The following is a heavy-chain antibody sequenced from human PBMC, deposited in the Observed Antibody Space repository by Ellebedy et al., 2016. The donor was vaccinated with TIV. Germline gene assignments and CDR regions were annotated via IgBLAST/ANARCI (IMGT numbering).Heavy chain of an antibody. D-gene: IGHD2-21*02. J-gene: IGHJ2*01. CDR3: ARAPSAAWPGDHWYFDL. CDR1: GGSISSSRYY. CDR2: IYYSGST. V-gene: IGHV4-39*07. Sequence: MPSETLSLTCTVSGGSISSSRYYWGWIRQPPGKGLEWIGSIYYSGSTYYNPYLKSRVTISVDTSKNQFSLKRSPVTAADTAVYYCARAPSAAWPGDHWYFDLWGRGTLVTVS.